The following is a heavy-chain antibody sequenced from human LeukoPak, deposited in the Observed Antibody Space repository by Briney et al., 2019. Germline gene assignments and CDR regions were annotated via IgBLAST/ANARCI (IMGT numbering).Heavy chain of an antibody. Sequence: ASVKVSCKASGYTFTGYYMHWVRQAPGQGLEWMGWINPNSGGTNYAQKFQGRVTMTRDTSISTAYMELSRLRSDDTAVYYCARADNGSGSYPPYYYYYYYMDVWGKGTTVTISS. J-gene: IGHJ6*03. CDR3: ARADNGSGSYPPYYYYYYYMDV. CDR2: INPNSGGT. D-gene: IGHD3-10*01. V-gene: IGHV1-2*02. CDR1: GYTFTGYY.